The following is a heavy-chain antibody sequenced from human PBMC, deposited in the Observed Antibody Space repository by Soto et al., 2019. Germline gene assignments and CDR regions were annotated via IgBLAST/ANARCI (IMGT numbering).Heavy chain of an antibody. CDR3: ASSKLRGSYSSSSGASYFDY. CDR1: GGTFSSYA. V-gene: IGHV1-69*01. Sequence: QVQLVQSGAEVKKPGSSVKVSCKASGGTFSSYAISWVRQAPGQGLEWMGGIIPICGTANYAQKFKGRVTITADESTSTAYMELSSLRSEDTAVYYCASSKLRGSYSSSSGASYFDYWGQGTLVTVSS. D-gene: IGHD6-6*01. J-gene: IGHJ4*02. CDR2: IIPICGTA.